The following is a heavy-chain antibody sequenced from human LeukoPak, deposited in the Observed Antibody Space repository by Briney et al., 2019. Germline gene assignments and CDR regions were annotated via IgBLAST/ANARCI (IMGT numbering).Heavy chain of an antibody. J-gene: IGHJ3*01. V-gene: IGHV3-7*01. CDR3: ARESTKYGAYVSGFDF. CDR2: IMQDGSEK. Sequence: PGGSLRLSCIASGFTFSSHWMNWVRQAPGKGLEWVAKIMQDGSEKYYVDSVKGRFIISRDNAKNSLYLQMNSLRAEDTAVYYCARESTKYGAYVSGFDFWGQGTMVTVSS. D-gene: IGHD4-17*01. CDR1: GFTFSSHW.